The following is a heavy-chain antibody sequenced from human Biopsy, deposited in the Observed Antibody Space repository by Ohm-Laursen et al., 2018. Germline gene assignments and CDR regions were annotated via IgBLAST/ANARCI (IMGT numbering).Heavy chain of an antibody. Sequence: ASVTASRKTYSYSFTSYYMHWARQAPGHGLEWLGMINPIGSSTSYPQIFQGRVTMTRDTSKSTVYMELSSLRSADTAVYFCARNTGWYGDLYYFDYWGQGTLVTVSS. CDR1: SYSFTSYY. J-gene: IGHJ4*02. CDR2: INPIGSST. D-gene: IGHD6-19*01. CDR3: ARNTGWYGDLYYFDY. V-gene: IGHV1-46*01.